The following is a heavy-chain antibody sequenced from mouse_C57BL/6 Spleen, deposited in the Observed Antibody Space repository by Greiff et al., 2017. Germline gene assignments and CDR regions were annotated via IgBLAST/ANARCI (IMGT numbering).Heavy chain of an antibody. Sequence: QVQLKESGAELVRPGTSVKVSCKASGYAFTNYLIEWVKQRPGQGLEWIGVINPGSGGTNYNEKFKGKATLTADKSSSTAYMQLSSLTSEDSAVYFCARSTVYYYAMDYWGQGTSVTVSS. V-gene: IGHV1-54*01. J-gene: IGHJ4*01. CDR2: INPGSGGT. CDR1: GYAFTNYL. CDR3: ARSTVYYYAMDY. D-gene: IGHD1-1*01.